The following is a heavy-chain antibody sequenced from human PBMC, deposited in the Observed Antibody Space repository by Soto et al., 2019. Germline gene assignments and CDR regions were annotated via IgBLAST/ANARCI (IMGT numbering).Heavy chain of an antibody. J-gene: IGHJ4*02. CDR2: IRQDGTER. D-gene: IGHD2-21*01. CDR1: GFTFTDYW. Sequence: QPGGSLRLSCATSGFTFTDYWMSWVRQAPGKGLEWVASIRQDGTERSYVDSVKGRFTISRDNAKNSLYLQLHSLRAEDTAVYYCARDGVMPGLYFDLWGQGTLVTVSS. CDR3: ARDGVMPGLYFDL. V-gene: IGHV3-7*01.